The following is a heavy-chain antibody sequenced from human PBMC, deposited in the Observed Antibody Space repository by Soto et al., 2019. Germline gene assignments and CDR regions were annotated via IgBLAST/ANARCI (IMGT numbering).Heavy chain of an antibody. CDR3: AREATNPGSVPDY. Sequence: GGSLRLSCAASGFAFSSYWMHWVRQAPGKGLVWVSRIKSDGSGAIYADSVKGRFTISRDNAKNTVSLQMNSLRVDDTAVYYCAREATNPGSVPDYWGQGTLVTVAS. D-gene: IGHD6-19*01. J-gene: IGHJ4*02. CDR1: GFAFSSYW. CDR2: IKSDGSGA. V-gene: IGHV3-74*01.